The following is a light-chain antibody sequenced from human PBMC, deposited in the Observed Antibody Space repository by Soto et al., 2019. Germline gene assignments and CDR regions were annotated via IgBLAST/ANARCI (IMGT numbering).Light chain of an antibody. CDR1: QGINIF. CDR2: AAS. CDR3: QQRNSYPRT. V-gene: IGKV1-9*01. Sequence: DIQLTQSPSFLSASVGDRVTITCRASQGINIFLAWFQQKPGKAPNLLISAASTLQSGVPSRFSGSGSETECTLTITSLQPEDSATYYCQQRNSYPRTFGQGTKVEIK. J-gene: IGKJ2*01.